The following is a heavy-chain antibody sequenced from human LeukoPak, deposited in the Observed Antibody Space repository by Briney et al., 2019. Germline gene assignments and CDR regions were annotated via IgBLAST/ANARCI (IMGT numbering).Heavy chain of an antibody. Sequence: SQTLSLTCAISGDSVSSNSAAWNWIRQSPSRGLEWLGGTYYRSKWYNDYAVSVKSRITINPDTSKNQFSLQLNSVTPEDTAVYYCARARYCSGGSCYDEFDYWGQGTLVTVSS. J-gene: IGHJ4*02. V-gene: IGHV6-1*01. CDR2: TYYRSKWYN. D-gene: IGHD2-15*01. CDR1: GDSVSSNSAA. CDR3: ARARYCSGGSCYDEFDY.